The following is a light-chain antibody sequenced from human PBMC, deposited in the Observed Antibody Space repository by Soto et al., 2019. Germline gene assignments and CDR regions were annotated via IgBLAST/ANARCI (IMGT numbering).Light chain of an antibody. J-gene: IGKJ1*01. CDR3: QQRRNWPLKFT. CDR1: PSVSSY. CDR2: DAS. V-gene: IGKV3-11*01. Sequence: EIVLTLSPATLSLSPGERATLSFMASPSVSSYLAWYQQKPGQAPRLLIYDASNRATGIPARFSGSGSATELTLTIRCLEPEDFAVDYCQQRRNWPLKFTFGQATELEI.